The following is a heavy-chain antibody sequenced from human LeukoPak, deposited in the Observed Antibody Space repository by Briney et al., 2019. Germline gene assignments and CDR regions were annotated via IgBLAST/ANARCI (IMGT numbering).Heavy chain of an antibody. CDR3: ARGGNYGSYP. V-gene: IGHV4-34*01. D-gene: IGHD3-10*01. CDR1: GVSFSGYY. Sequence: SETLSLTCAVYGVSFSGYYWSWIRQPPGKGLEWLGEINRSGSTNYSPSPRSRVTISVDTSTNQFSLKLSSVTAADTAVYYCARGGNYGSYPWGQGTLVTVSS. CDR2: INRSGST. J-gene: IGHJ5*02.